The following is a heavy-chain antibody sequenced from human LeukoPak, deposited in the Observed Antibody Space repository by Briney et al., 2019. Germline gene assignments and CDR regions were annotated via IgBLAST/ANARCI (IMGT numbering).Heavy chain of an antibody. CDR3: ATSEEDYYDSSGYYGGFDY. CDR1: GFTFSSYE. CDR2: ISSSGSTI. V-gene: IGHV3-48*03. J-gene: IGHJ4*02. D-gene: IGHD3-22*01. Sequence: GGSLRLSCAASGFTFSSYEMNWVRQAPGKGLEWVSYISSSGSTIYYADSVKGRFTIPRDNAKNSLYLQMNSLRAEDTALYYCATSEEDYYDSSGYYGGFDYWGQGTLVTVSS.